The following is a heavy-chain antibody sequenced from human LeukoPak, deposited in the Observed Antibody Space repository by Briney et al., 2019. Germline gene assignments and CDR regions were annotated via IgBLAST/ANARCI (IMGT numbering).Heavy chain of an antibody. D-gene: IGHD3-22*01. CDR3: ARGTGPYDSSGYYYRVPMDV. CDR2: IIPIFGTA. Sequence: ASVNVSCKASGGTFSSYAISWVRQAPGQGLEWMGGIIPIFGTANYAQKFQGRVTITADESTSTAYMELSSLRSEDTAVYYCARGTGPYDSSGYYYRVPMDVWGQGTTVTVSS. J-gene: IGHJ6*02. V-gene: IGHV1-69*13. CDR1: GGTFSSYA.